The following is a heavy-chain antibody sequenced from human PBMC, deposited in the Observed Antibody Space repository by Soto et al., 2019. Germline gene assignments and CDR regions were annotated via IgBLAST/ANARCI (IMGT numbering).Heavy chain of an antibody. V-gene: IGHV3-23*01. D-gene: IGHD3-16*01. Sequence: EVQLLESGGGLVQPGGSLRLSCAVSGFTFSTYAMSWVRQAPGKGLEWVSTISGSDGRTYYADSVKGRFTISRDNSQNTLWLKMNSLRAEDTAIYFCAKGRGAILGEYWGQGTLVTVSS. CDR1: GFTFSTYA. J-gene: IGHJ4*02. CDR3: AKGRGAILGEY. CDR2: ISGSDGRT.